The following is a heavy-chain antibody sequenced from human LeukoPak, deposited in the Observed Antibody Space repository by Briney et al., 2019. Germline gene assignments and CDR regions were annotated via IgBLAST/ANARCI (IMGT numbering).Heavy chain of an antibody. J-gene: IGHJ4*02. D-gene: IGHD1-1*01. CDR2: IHYSGST. Sequence: SETLSLTCTVSGGSVSSGSDYWSWIRQPPGKGLEWIGYIHYSGSTNYSPSLKSRVTISVDTSKNQFSLNLSSVTAADTAVYYCATSTLRFATNFDYWGQGTLVTVSS. V-gene: IGHV4-61*01. CDR1: GGSVSSGSDY. CDR3: ATSTLRFATNFDY.